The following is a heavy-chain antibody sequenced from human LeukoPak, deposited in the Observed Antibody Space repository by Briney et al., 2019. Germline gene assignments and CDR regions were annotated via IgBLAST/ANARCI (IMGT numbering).Heavy chain of an antibody. CDR2: IYQSGST. CDR3: ARSLSYISGRYYNFDY. Sequence: PSETLSLTCTVSGGSTSSRTYYGGWIRQPPGKGLEWIGSIYQSGSTYYNPSLKSRVTISVDTSKNQFSLNLNSVTAADTAVYYCARSLSYISGRYYNFDYWGQGILVTVSS. D-gene: IGHD3-10*01. J-gene: IGHJ4*02. CDR1: GGSTSSRTYY. V-gene: IGHV4-39*07.